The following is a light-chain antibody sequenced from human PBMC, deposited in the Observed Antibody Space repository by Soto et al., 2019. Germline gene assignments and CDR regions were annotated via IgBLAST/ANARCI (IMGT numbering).Light chain of an antibody. J-gene: IGLJ1*01. Sequence: QSALTQPASVSGSPGQSITISCTGISSDIGTYNYVSWYQQHPGKAPKIIIYEVTNRPSGVSDRFSGSKSANAASLTISGLQAEDEDDYYCSSYSTSSNLYVFGGGTKVTVL. CDR3: SSYSTSSNLYV. V-gene: IGLV2-14*01. CDR2: EVT. CDR1: SSDIGTYNY.